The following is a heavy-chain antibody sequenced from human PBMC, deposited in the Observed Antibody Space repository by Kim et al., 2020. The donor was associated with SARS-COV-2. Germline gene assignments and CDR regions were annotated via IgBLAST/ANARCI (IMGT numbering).Heavy chain of an antibody. V-gene: IGHV3-7*01. D-gene: IGHD4-17*01. CDR1: GFTFSSYW. Sequence: GGSLRLSCAASGFTFSSYWMSWVRQAPGKGLEWVANIKQDGSETYYVDSVKGRFTISRDNAKNSLYLQMNSLRAEDTAVYYCARDYGDYDYYFDYWGQGTLVTVSS. CDR3: ARDYGDYDYYFDY. J-gene: IGHJ4*02. CDR2: IKQDGSET.